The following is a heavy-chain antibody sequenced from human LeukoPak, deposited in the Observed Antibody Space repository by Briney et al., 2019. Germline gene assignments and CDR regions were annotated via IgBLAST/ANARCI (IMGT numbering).Heavy chain of an antibody. J-gene: IGHJ4*02. D-gene: IGHD6-6*01. Sequence: GGSLRLSCAASGFTFSGYSMNWVRQAPGKGLEWVLSISGSSSSIYYADSLKGRFTISRDNAKNSLYLQMNNMRAEDTAVYYCTGSGYSCSAPTRFDYWGQGILVTVSS. V-gene: IGHV3-21*01. CDR1: GFTFSGYS. CDR2: ISGSSSSI. CDR3: TGSGYSCSAPTRFDY.